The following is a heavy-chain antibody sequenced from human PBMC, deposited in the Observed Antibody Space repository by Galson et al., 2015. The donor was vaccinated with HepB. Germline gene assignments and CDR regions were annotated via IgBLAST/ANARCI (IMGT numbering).Heavy chain of an antibody. V-gene: IGHV3-30*04. CDR1: GFSFSNYA. Sequence: SLRLSCAASGFSFSNYAMHWVRQAPGKGLEWVAIISYDGSKKYYVDSVEGRFTIFRDNSKNMLYLQMNSLRAEDTAVYYCARDVYDSSGYQIKESGLGAPDYWGQGTLVTVSS. J-gene: IGHJ4*02. CDR3: ARDVYDSSGYQIKESGLGAPDY. D-gene: IGHD3-22*01. CDR2: ISYDGSKK.